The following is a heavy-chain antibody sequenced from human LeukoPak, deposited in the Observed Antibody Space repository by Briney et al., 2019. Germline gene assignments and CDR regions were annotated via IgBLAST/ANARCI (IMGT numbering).Heavy chain of an antibody. CDR3: ARCDRTGSGYYSGAGAYYMDV. D-gene: IGHD3-22*01. CDR2: IYYSGNT. V-gene: IGHV4-39*07. Sequence: SETLSLTCSVSGGSISSSAYYWGWIRQPPGQGLEWIGSIYYSGNTYYNPSLKSPVTISIDTSKNQFSLRLISVTAADTAVYYCARCDRTGSGYYSGAGAYYMDVWGKGTTVTISS. CDR1: GGSISSSAYY. J-gene: IGHJ6*03.